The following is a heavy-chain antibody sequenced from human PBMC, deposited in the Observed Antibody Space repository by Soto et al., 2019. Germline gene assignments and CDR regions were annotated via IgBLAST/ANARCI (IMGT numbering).Heavy chain of an antibody. CDR3: ASDIAGAGKIVNWFDP. V-gene: IGHV1-18*01. Sequence: ASVKLSCKASGYTFTSYCISWVRQAPGQGLEWMGWISAYNGNTNYAQKLQGRVTMTTDTSTSTAYMELRSLRSDDTAVYYCASDIAGAGKIVNWFDPWGQGTLVTVSS. CDR1: GYTFTSYC. D-gene: IGHD6-13*01. J-gene: IGHJ5*02. CDR2: ISAYNGNT.